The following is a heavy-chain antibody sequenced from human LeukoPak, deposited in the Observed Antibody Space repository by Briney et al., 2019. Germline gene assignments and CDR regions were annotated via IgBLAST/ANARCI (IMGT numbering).Heavy chain of an antibody. CDR1: GFTFSDHY. CDR2: TRNKANSYTT. CDR3: ARTYGAGSLDY. Sequence: PGGSLRLSCAASGFTFSDHYMDWVRQAPGKGLEWVGRTRNKANSYTTEYAASVKGRFTISRDDSKNSLYLQMDSLRAEDTAVYYCARTYGAGSLDYWGQGALVTVSS. V-gene: IGHV3-72*01. J-gene: IGHJ4*02. D-gene: IGHD4-17*01.